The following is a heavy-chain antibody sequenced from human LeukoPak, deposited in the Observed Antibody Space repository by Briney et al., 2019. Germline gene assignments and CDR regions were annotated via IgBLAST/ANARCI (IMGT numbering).Heavy chain of an antibody. Sequence: KTGGSLRLSCAASGFTFSSYSMNWVRQAPGKGLEWVSSISSSSSYIYYADSVKGRFTISRDNAKNSLYLQMNSLRAEDTAVYYSARERLDGWSGTHYYYYYGMDVWGQGTTVTVSS. CDR3: ARERLDGWSGTHYYYYYGMDV. V-gene: IGHV3-21*01. CDR2: ISSSSSYI. CDR1: GFTFSSYS. D-gene: IGHD6-19*01. J-gene: IGHJ6*02.